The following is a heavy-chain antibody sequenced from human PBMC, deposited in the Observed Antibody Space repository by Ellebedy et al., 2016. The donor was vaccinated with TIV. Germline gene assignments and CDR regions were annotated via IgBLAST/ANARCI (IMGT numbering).Heavy chain of an antibody. CDR1: GDSISDYS. CDR2: VSYSGGT. J-gene: IGHJ3*01. Sequence: MPGGSLRLSCSVSGDSISDYSWSWIRQPPGKGLEWIGYVSYSGGTKFSPSLKSRLTMSVDTSRNQFSLSLTSVTAADTAIYYCARPRQRYNDAFNVWGQGTLVTVSS. V-gene: IGHV4-59*08. CDR3: ARPRQRYNDAFNV. D-gene: IGHD1-1*01.